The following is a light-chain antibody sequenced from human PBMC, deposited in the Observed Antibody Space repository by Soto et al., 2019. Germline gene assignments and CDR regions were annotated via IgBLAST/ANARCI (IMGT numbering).Light chain of an antibody. CDR1: SSDVGSYNY. J-gene: IGLJ2*01. CDR2: EVS. Sequence: QSALTQPPSASGSPGQSVTISCTGTSSDVGSYNYVSWYQQHPGKAPKLMIYEVSQRPSGVPDRFSGSKSGNTASLTVSGLQAEDEADYYCSSYAGSKNVVFGGGTKLTVL. V-gene: IGLV2-8*01. CDR3: SSYAGSKNVV.